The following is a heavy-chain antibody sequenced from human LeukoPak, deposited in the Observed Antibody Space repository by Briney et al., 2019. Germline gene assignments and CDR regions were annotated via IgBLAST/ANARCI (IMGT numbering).Heavy chain of an antibody. CDR2: IQYDERNK. CDR1: GFTFSNYG. J-gene: IGHJ5*02. D-gene: IGHD1-1*01. CDR3: VKDYGTRGTGGAYLDA. Sequence: PGGSLRLSCAASGFTFSNYGMHWVRQAPGKGLEWMTFIQYDERNKKYAYSVKGRFTISRHNSKNTLYLQMNILRTEDTAIYFCVKDYGTRGTGGAYLDAWGQGTLVTVSS. V-gene: IGHV3-30*02.